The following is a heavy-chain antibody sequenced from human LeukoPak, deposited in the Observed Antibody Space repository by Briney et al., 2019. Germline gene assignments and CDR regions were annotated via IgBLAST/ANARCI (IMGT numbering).Heavy chain of an antibody. CDR1: GFTFSHYT. J-gene: IGHJ4*02. Sequence: PGGSLTLSCAASGFTFSHYTLSWVRQAPGKGLEWVSLISGSGATTYYADSVKGRFTISRDNSKNTLYLQMTSLGAEDTGVYYCAKDHIWNGIAIYGVTEDWGQGTLVTVSS. CDR3: AKDHIWNGIAIYGVTED. V-gene: IGHV3-23*01. D-gene: IGHD3-3*01. CDR2: ISGSGATT.